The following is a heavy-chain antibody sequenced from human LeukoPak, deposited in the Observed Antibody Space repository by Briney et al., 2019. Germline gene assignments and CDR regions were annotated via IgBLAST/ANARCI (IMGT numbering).Heavy chain of an antibody. CDR1: GFTFSNAW. CDR2: IKSKSDGATT. J-gene: IGHJ4*02. D-gene: IGHD4-17*01. V-gene: IGHV3-15*01. CDR3: TTARVTITEYYFDY. Sequence: GGSLRLSCAASGFTFSNAWMNWVRQAPGKGLEWVGRIKSKSDGATTDFVAPVQGRFTISRDDSKKMLYLQMNSLKTEDTAVYYCTTARVTITEYYFDYWGQGTLVTVSS.